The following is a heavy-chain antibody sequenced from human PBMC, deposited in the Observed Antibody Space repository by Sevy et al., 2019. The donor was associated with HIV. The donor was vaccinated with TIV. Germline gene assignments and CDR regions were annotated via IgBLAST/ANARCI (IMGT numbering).Heavy chain of an antibody. CDR3: AGDRGFFFQY. J-gene: IGHJ4*02. D-gene: IGHD3-10*01. Sequence: ASVKVSCRTSGFLFDDYSIAWIRQAPGQGLEWLGRIAGHSGDTDYGQKFQGRVTMTTDPSTSTVYMELRRLNVDETGVYYCAGDRGFFFQYWAQGTSVTVSS. CDR2: IAGHSGDT. V-gene: IGHV1-18*04. CDR1: GFLFDDYS.